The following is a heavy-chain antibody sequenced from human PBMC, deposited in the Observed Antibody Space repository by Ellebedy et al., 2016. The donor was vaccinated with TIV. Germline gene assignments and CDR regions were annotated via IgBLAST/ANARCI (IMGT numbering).Heavy chain of an antibody. Sequence: PGGSLRLSCAASGFTFSDYHMNWVRQAPGKGLEWVASIIVGGSTYDADSVKGRFTISRDNSKNTLYLQMNSLRAEDTAVYYCAKLPYCVPYFDYWGQGTLVTVSS. CDR2: IIVGGST. CDR1: GFTFSDYH. D-gene: IGHD1-1*01. J-gene: IGHJ4*02. V-gene: IGHV3-69-1*01. CDR3: AKLPYCVPYFDY.